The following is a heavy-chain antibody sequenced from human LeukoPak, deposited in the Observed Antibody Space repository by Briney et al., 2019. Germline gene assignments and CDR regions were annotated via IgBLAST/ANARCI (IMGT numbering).Heavy chain of an antibody. CDR1: GLTFRSYA. Sequence: QSGGSLRLSCAASGLTFRSYAMSWVRQAPGKGLEWVSAISGSGGSTYYADSVKGRFTISRDNSKNTLYLQMNSLRAEDTAVYYCAKVPGFQDRDYYDSSGYQHYFDYWGQGTLVTVSS. J-gene: IGHJ4*02. CDR3: AKVPGFQDRDYYDSSGYQHYFDY. D-gene: IGHD3-22*01. V-gene: IGHV3-23*01. CDR2: ISGSGGST.